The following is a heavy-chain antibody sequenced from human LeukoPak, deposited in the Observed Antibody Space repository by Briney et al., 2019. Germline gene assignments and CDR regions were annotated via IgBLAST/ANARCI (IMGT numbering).Heavy chain of an antibody. CDR2: IYPGDSDT. D-gene: IGHD4-23*01. Sequence: GESLKISCKGSGYSFTSYWIGWVRQMPGKGLEWMGIIYPGDSDTRYSPSFQGQVTISADKSISTAYLQWSSLKASDTVMYYCARRKDYGGNFDAFDIWGQGTMVTVSS. J-gene: IGHJ3*02. CDR3: ARRKDYGGNFDAFDI. CDR1: GYSFTSYW. V-gene: IGHV5-51*01.